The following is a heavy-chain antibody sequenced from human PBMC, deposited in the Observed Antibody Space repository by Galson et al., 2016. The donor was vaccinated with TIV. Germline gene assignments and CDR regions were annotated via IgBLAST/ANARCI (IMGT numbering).Heavy chain of an antibody. J-gene: IGHJ2*01. CDR2: INQDGSKT. CDR1: EFTFSRYW. V-gene: IGHV3-7*01. D-gene: IGHD3-3*01. Sequence: SLRLSCAASEFTFSRYWMSWVRQAPGQGLEWVANINQDGSKTHYMDSVKGRFSISRDNAKNTVSLQMKSLSAEDTAVYFCAREGELRFLEWIPHWYFDLWGRGSSVIVSS. CDR3: AREGELRFLEWIPHWYFDL.